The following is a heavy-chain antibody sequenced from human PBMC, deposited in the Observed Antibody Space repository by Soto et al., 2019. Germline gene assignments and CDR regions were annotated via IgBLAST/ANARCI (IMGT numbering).Heavy chain of an antibody. J-gene: IGHJ6*03. Sequence: PSETLSLTCTVSGGSISSYYWSWIRQPPGKGLEWIGYIYYSGSTNYNPSLKSRVTISVDTSKNQFSLKLSSVTAADTAVYYCARGDSITIFGVVVDYYMDVWGKGTTVTVSS. CDR2: IYYSGST. CDR3: ARGDSITIFGVVVDYYMDV. D-gene: IGHD3-3*01. CDR1: GGSISSYY. V-gene: IGHV4-59*01.